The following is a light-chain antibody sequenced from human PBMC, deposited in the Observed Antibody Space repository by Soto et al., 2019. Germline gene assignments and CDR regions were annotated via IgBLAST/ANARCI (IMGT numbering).Light chain of an antibody. V-gene: IGKV3-20*01. J-gene: IGKJ2*01. CDR2: GAS. Sequence: DIVLTQSPDTLSLSPGERATLSCRASQSVSSNYLAWYQQKPGQAPRLLIYGASTSATGIPDRFIGSGSGTYFTRNISRLEPEDFAVYYCQQYGSSSYTFGQGTRLEI. CDR3: QQYGSSSYT. CDR1: QSVSSNY.